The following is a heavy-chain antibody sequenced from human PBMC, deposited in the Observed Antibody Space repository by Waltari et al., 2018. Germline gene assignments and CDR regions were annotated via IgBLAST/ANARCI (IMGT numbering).Heavy chain of an antibody. CDR3: AKVLNNWPDVFDV. V-gene: IGHV3-23*01. Sequence: EVQVLESGGGLIQPGGSLRLSCTASGFTFSSDAMTWVRQAPGEGLEWVSAISGSGDSTYYADSVRGRFTISGDSSRNTVWLQMSSLRVEDTAVYFCAKVLNNWPDVFDVWGQGTMVTVSS. J-gene: IGHJ3*01. CDR1: GFTFSSDA. CDR2: ISGSGDST.